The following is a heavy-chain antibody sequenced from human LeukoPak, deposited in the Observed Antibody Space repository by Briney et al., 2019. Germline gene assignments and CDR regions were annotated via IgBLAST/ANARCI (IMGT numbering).Heavy chain of an antibody. V-gene: IGHV1-2*02. J-gene: IGHJ4*02. CDR1: GYTFTGYY. Sequence: GASVKVSCKASGYTFTGYYMHWVRQAPGQGLEWMGWINPNSGGTNYAQKFQGRVTMTRDTSISTAYMELSRLRSDDTAVYYCARAGYDFWSGYYYFDYWGQGTLVTVSS. CDR2: INPNSGGT. CDR3: ARAGYDFWSGYYYFDY. D-gene: IGHD3-3*01.